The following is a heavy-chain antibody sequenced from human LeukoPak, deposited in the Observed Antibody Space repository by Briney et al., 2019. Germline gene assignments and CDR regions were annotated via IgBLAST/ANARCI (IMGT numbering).Heavy chain of an antibody. Sequence: ASVKVSCKASGYTFTGYYMHWVRQATGQGLEWMGWMNPNSGNTGYAQKFQGRVTITRNTSISTAYMELSSLRSEDTAVYYCARVVHGDYPDYWGQGTLVTVSS. CDR2: MNPNSGNT. CDR1: GYTFTGYY. D-gene: IGHD4-17*01. J-gene: IGHJ4*02. CDR3: ARVVHGDYPDY. V-gene: IGHV1-8*03.